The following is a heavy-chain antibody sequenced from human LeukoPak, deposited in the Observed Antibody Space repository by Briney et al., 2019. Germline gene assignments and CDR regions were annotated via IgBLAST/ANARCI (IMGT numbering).Heavy chain of an antibody. CDR1: GFTFDDYG. D-gene: IGHD3-22*01. V-gene: IGHV3-20*04. Sequence: GGSLRLSCAASGFTFDDYGMSWVRQAPGKGLERVSGINWNGGSTGYADSVKGRFTISRDNAKNSLYLQMNSLRAEDTALYYCARANYYDSSGYPVPFDPWSQGTLVTVSS. CDR3: ARANYYDSSGYPVPFDP. J-gene: IGHJ5*02. CDR2: INWNGGST.